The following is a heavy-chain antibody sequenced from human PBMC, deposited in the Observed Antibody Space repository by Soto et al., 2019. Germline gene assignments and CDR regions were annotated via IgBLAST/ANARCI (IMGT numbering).Heavy chain of an antibody. Sequence: QVQLQESGPGLVKPSETLSLTCTVSGGSISSYYWSWIRQPPGKGLEWIGYIYYSGSTKYNPSLKSRVTISLDTSKNQFSLKLSSVTAADTAVYYCARGLAGIVGGGWFDPWGQGTLVTVSS. V-gene: IGHV4-59*01. CDR1: GGSISSYY. D-gene: IGHD1-26*01. CDR2: IYYSGST. CDR3: ARGLAGIVGGGWFDP. J-gene: IGHJ5*02.